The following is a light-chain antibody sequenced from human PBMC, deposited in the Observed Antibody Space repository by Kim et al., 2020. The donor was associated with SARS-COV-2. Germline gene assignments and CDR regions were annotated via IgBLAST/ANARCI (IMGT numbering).Light chain of an antibody. V-gene: IGKV1-5*01. CDR2: DAS. J-gene: IGKJ3*01. CDR1: QSISNW. Sequence: DIQMTQSPSTLSASVGDRVTITCRASQSISNWLAWYQQKPGKAPKLLIYDASTLETGVPSRFSGSGSGTEFTLTISSLQPDDFATYYCQQYNSDSITFGPGTKVDIK. CDR3: QQYNSDSIT.